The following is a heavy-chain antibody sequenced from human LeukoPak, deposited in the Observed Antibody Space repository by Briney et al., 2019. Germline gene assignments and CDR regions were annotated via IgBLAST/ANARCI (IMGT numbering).Heavy chain of an antibody. D-gene: IGHD4-17*01. CDR3: AKDTLTGDYADY. J-gene: IGHJ4*02. Sequence: GGSLRLSCAASGFTFGSYSMNWVRQAPGKGLEWLSYINSGSNSINYADSVKGRFIISRDNSKNTLYLQMNSLRAEDTAVYYCAKDTLTGDYADYWGQGTLVTVSS. CDR2: INSGSNSI. CDR1: GFTFGSYS. V-gene: IGHV3-48*01.